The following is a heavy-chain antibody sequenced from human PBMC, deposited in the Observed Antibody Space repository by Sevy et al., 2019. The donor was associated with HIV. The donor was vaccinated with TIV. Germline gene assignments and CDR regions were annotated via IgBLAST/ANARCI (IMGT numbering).Heavy chain of an antibody. J-gene: IGHJ4*02. CDR1: GGSISSYY. CDR3: ARTLRTYYDFWSGYYRSTAYFDY. V-gene: IGHV4-59*01. Sequence: SETLSLTCTVSGGSISSYYWSWIRQPPGKGLEWIGYIYYSGSTNYNPSHKSRVTISVDTSKNQFSLKLSSVTAADTAVYYCARTLRTYYDFWSGYYRSTAYFDYWGQGTLVTVSS. D-gene: IGHD3-3*01. CDR2: IYYSGST.